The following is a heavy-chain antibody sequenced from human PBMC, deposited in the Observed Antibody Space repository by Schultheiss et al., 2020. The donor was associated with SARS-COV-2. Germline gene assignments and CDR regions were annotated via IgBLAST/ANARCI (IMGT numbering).Heavy chain of an antibody. D-gene: IGHD3-22*01. Sequence: SQTLSLTCTVSGGSVSSGSYYWSWIRQHPGKGLEWIGYIYYSGSTYYNPSLKSRVTISVDTSKNQFSLKLSSVTAADTAVYYCAREIDAIDSSGHWFDPWGQGTLVTVSS. J-gene: IGHJ5*02. CDR1: GGSVSSGSYY. CDR2: IYYSGST. CDR3: AREIDAIDSSGHWFDP. V-gene: IGHV4-31*03.